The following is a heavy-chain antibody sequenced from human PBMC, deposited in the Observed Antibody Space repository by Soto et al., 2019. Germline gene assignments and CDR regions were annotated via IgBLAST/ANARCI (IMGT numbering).Heavy chain of an antibody. V-gene: IGHV3-74*01. CDR3: ARDLGGYASH. CDR1: GFTFSNYW. D-gene: IGHD3-16*01. J-gene: IGHJ4*02. CDR2: IYTDGSTT. Sequence: EVQLVESGGGLVQPGGSLRLSCAASGFTFSNYWMHWVRQAPGKGPVWVSRIYTDGSTTNYADSVKGRFTISRDNAKNTLYLQTNSLGAEDTAVYYCARDLGGYASHWGQGTLVTVSS.